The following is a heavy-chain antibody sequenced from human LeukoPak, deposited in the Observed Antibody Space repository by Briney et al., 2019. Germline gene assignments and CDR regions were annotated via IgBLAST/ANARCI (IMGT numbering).Heavy chain of an antibody. Sequence: PGGSLRLSCAASGFIFDDYGMSWVRQAPGKGLEWVSGINWNGGSTGYADSVKGRFTISRDNAKNSQYLQMNSLRAEDTALYYCARSSHNNYWYFDYWGQGTLVTVSS. CDR1: GFIFDDYG. D-gene: IGHD1-1*01. V-gene: IGHV3-20*04. CDR2: INWNGGST. J-gene: IGHJ4*02. CDR3: ARSSHNNYWYFDY.